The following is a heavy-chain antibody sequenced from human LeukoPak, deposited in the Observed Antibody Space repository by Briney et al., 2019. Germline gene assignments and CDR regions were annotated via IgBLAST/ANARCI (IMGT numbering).Heavy chain of an antibody. CDR3: AKELLEWELLAFDI. D-gene: IGHD1-26*01. CDR1: GFTFSSYG. CDR2: ISNDGSNK. Sequence: PGGSLRLSCAASGFTFSSYGMHWVRQAPGKGLEWVAVISNDGSNKYYVDSVKGRFTISRDNSKNTLYLQMNRLRAEDTAVYYCAKELLEWELLAFDIWGQGTMVTVSS. V-gene: IGHV3-30*18. J-gene: IGHJ3*02.